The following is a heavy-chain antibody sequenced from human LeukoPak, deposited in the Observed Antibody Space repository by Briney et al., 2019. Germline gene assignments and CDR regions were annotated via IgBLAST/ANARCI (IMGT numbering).Heavy chain of an antibody. V-gene: IGHV4-59*01. D-gene: IGHD4-17*01. J-gene: IGHJ6*02. CDR3: ARDTPFPYGDHIFKDYYYGMDV. Sequence: SETLSLTCTVSGGSISSYYWSWIRQPPGKGLEWIGYIYYSGSTNYNPSLKSRVTISVDTSKNQFSLKLSSVTAADTAVYYCARDTPFPYGDHIFKDYYYGMDVWGQGTTVTVSS. CDR1: GGSISSYY. CDR2: IYYSGST.